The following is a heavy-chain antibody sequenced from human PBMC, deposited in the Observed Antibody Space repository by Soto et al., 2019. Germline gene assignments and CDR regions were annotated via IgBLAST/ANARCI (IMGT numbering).Heavy chain of an antibody. Sequence: PGGSLRLSCAASGFTFSNYDMHWVRQATGKGLEWVSTISTAGNTYSPGSVKGRFTISRENAKNSLYLQMNSLRVDDTAVYYCARGRDSGLYYFDYWGQGTLVPVSS. CDR1: GFTFSNYD. J-gene: IGHJ4*02. D-gene: IGHD2-21*01. V-gene: IGHV3-13*01. CDR2: ISTAGNT. CDR3: ARGRDSGLYYFDY.